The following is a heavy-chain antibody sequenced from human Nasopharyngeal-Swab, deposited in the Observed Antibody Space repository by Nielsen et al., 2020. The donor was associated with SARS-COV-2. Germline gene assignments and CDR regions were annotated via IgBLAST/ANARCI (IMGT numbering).Heavy chain of an antibody. Sequence: LRLSCTVSGGSISSGGYYWSWIRQHPGKGLEWIGYIYYSGSTYYNPSLKSRVTISVDTSKNQFSLKLSSVTAADTAVYYCARGGVVWFGELLCWFDPWGQGTLVTVSS. J-gene: IGHJ5*02. CDR2: IYYSGST. CDR3: ARGGVVWFGELLCWFDP. CDR1: GGSISSGGYY. D-gene: IGHD3-10*01. V-gene: IGHV4-31*03.